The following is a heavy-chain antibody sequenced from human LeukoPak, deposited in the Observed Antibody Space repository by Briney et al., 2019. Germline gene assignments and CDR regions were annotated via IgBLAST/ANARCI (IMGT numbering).Heavy chain of an antibody. CDR3: ARGVGGTYYLDY. J-gene: IGHJ4*02. Sequence: SETLSLTCTVSGGSISSGVYYWSWIRQPAGKGLEWIGRMYTSGSTNYNPSLKSRVTISVDTSKNQFSLKLTSVTAADTAVYYCARGVGGTYYLDYWGQGTLVTVSS. D-gene: IGHD1-26*01. CDR2: MYTSGST. V-gene: IGHV4-61*02. CDR1: GGSISSGVYY.